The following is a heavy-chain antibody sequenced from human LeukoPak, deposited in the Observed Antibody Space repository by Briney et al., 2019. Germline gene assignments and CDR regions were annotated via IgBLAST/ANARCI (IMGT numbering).Heavy chain of an antibody. D-gene: IGHD6-6*01. CDR3: ARGVSWHIEY. CDR2: SNPNSGGT. V-gene: IGHV1-2*02. CDR1: GYTFTGYY. J-gene: IGHJ4*02. Sequence: ASAKVSCKASGYTFTGYYMHGVRQAPGQGLEWMGWSNPNSGGTNSAQKFQGRVTMTRDTSISTAYMELSRLRSDETAIFYCARGVSWHIEYWGQGTLVTVSS.